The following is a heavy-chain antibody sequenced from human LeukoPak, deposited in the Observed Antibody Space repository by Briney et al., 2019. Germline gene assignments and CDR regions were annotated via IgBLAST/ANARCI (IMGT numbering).Heavy chain of an antibody. CDR2: IIPILGTA. D-gene: IGHD3-22*01. CDR3: AREGQDKGLFVDY. J-gene: IGHJ4*02. V-gene: IGHV1-69*13. CDR1: GGTFSSYA. Sequence: GASVKVSCKASGGTFSSYAISWVRQAPGQGLEWMGGIIPILGTANYAQKFQGRVTITADESTSTAYMELSSLRSEDTAVYYCAREGQDKGLFVDYWGQGTLVTVSS.